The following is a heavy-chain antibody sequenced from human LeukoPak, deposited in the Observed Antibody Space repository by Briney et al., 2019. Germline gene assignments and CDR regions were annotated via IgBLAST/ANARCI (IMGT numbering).Heavy chain of an antibody. CDR2: ISAYNGNT. V-gene: IGHV1-18*01. J-gene: IGHJ4*02. CDR1: GGTFSSYA. Sequence: ASVKVSCKASGGTFSSYAISWVRQAPGQGLEWMGWISAYNGNTNYAQKLQGRVTMTTDTSTSTAYMELRSLRSDDTAVYYCARDGSCGSGSYLCWDTHDGYWGQGTLVTVSS. D-gene: IGHD3-10*01. CDR3: ARDGSCGSGSYLCWDTHDGY.